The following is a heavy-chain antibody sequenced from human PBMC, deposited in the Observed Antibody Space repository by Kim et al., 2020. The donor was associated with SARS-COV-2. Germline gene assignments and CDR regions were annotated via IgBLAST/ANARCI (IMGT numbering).Heavy chain of an antibody. CDR2: IRSKVDGGTA. J-gene: IGHJ4*02. CDR1: GFTFTKVW. D-gene: IGHD2-21*01. CDR3: TTDYERIGGLCDGETCYPASL. V-gene: IGHV3-15*01. Sequence: GGSLRLSCAASGFTFTKVWLSWVRQAPGKGLEWVGRIRSKVDGGTADYAAPVKGRFTISRDDSKNTLYLQMNGLRAEDTAFYHCTTDYERIGGLCDGETCYPASLWGQGPLVTVSS.